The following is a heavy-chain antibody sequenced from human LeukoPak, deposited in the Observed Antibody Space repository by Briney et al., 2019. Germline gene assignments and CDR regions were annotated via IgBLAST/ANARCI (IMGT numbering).Heavy chain of an antibody. D-gene: IGHD3-9*01. J-gene: IGHJ4*02. V-gene: IGHV1-18*01. CDR2: ISAYNGNT. Sequence: ASVKVSCKASGYTFTSYGISWVRQAPGQGLEWMGWISAYNGNTNYAQKLQGRVTMTKDTSTSTAYMELRSLRSDDTAVYYCARDSDIYDILTGYLDYWGQGTLVTVSS. CDR1: GYTFTSYG. CDR3: ARDSDIYDILTGYLDY.